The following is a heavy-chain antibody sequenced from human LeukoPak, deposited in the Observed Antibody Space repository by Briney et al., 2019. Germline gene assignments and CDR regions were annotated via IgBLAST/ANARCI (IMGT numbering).Heavy chain of an antibody. CDR3: AKEIYDFWSGHHDAFDI. J-gene: IGHJ3*02. D-gene: IGHD3-3*01. V-gene: IGHV3-30*18. CDR2: ISYDGSNK. CDR1: GFTFSSYG. Sequence: GGSLRLSCAASGFTFSSYGMHWVRQAPGKGLEWVAGISYDGSNKYYADSVKGRFTISRDNSKNTLYLQMNSLRAEDTAVYYCAKEIYDFWSGHHDAFDIWGQGTMVTVSS.